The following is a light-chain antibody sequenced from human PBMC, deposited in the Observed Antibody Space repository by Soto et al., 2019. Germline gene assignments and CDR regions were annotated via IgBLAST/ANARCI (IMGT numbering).Light chain of an antibody. CDR3: QQYFSTPPLT. J-gene: IGKJ4*01. CDR1: QSLLYSPRNKSY. CDR2: WAS. V-gene: IGKV4-1*01. Sequence: DIVMTQSPDSLAVSLGERATINCKSSQSLLYSPRNKSYLAWFQQKPRQPPKLLIYWASSREIGVPDRFSGSESGTDFTLSISSPQPEDVAVYYCQQYFSTPPLTFGGGTKVEIK.